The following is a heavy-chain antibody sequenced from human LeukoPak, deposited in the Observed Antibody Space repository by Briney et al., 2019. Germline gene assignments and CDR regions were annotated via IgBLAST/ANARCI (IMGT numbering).Heavy chain of an antibody. Sequence: GGSLRLSCAASGFTFSSYGMHWVRQAPGKGLEWVSFISSSGTTIHYADSVKGRFTISRDNAKNSLYLQMNSLRAEDTAIYYCARGSRNYYDTSGYYPAWGQGTLVTVSS. CDR3: ARGSRNYYDTSGYYPA. CDR2: ISSSGTTI. D-gene: IGHD3-22*01. J-gene: IGHJ4*02. V-gene: IGHV3-48*04. CDR1: GFTFSSYG.